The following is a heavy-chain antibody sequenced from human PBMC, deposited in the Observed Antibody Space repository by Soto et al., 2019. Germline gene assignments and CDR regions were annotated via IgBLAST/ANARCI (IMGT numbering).Heavy chain of an antibody. CDR2: IIPILGTA. J-gene: IGHJ6*02. D-gene: IGHD6-6*01. CDR3: ARDLVWSIGDSGKNYYYYGMDV. V-gene: IGHV1-69*13. Sequence: VTVAHPASGCTFNSYAFGRVRQAPGPGLEWTGGIIPILGTANYAQKFQSRVTITENESTSTAYMVLSSLRSEETAVYYCARDLVWSIGDSGKNYYYYGMDVWGQGTTVTVSS. CDR1: GCTFNSYA.